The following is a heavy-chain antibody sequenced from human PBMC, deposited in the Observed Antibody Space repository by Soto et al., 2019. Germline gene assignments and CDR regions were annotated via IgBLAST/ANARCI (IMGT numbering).Heavy chain of an antibody. J-gene: IGHJ6*02. CDR1: GFTFSTYR. D-gene: IGHD5-18*01. CDR2: ISSSSGYI. V-gene: IGHV3-21*01. Sequence: EVQLVESGGGLVKPGGSLRLSCAASGFTFSTYRMNWVRQAPGKGLEWVSSISSSSGYIYYADSVKGRFTISRDDAKNSLSLQMNSLRAEDTAVYYCARVRSYSYGQGYGMDVWGQGTTVTVSS. CDR3: ARVRSYSYGQGYGMDV.